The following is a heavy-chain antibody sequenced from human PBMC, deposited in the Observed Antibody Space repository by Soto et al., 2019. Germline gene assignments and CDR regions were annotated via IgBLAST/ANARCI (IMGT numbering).Heavy chain of an antibody. D-gene: IGHD6-19*01. CDR1: GFTFSSYG. J-gene: IGHJ4*02. Sequence: GGSLRLSCAASGFTFSSYGMHWVRQAPGKGLEWVAVIWYDGSNKYYADSVKGRFTISRDNSKNTLYLQMNSLRAEDTAVYYCAREIRRLVLGEIDYWGQGTLVTVSS. CDR3: AREIRRLVLGEIDY. V-gene: IGHV3-33*01. CDR2: IWYDGSNK.